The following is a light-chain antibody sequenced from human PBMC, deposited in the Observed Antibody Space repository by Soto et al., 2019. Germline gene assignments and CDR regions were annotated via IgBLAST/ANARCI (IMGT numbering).Light chain of an antibody. J-gene: IGKJ1*01. Sequence: IQMTQSPSTLSASVGDRVTISCRASQSISIWVAWYQQKPGKAPKLLIYKASNLESEVPSRFSGSGSGTEFTLTSNRLQPDDSATYYCQQYNSDSTFGQGTKVEIK. CDR2: KAS. CDR1: QSISIW. V-gene: IGKV1-5*03. CDR3: QQYNSDST.